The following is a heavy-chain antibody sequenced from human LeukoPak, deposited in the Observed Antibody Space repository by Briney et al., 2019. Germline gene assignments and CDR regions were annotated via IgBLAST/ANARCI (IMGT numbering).Heavy chain of an antibody. V-gene: IGHV4-30-2*01. CDR2: IYHSGST. J-gene: IGHJ4*02. Sequence: PSQTLSLTCAVSGGSIGSGGYSWSWIRQPPGKGLEWIGYIYHSGSTYYNPSLKSRVTISVDRSKNQFSPKLSSVTAADTAVYYCVAYGDPYYFDYWGQGTLVTVSS. CDR3: VAYGDPYYFDY. CDR1: GGSIGSGGYS. D-gene: IGHD4-17*01.